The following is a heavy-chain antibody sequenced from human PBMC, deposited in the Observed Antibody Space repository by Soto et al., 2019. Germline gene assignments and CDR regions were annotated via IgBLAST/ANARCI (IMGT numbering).Heavy chain of an antibody. V-gene: IGHV3-23*01. CDR2: ITSSGGRT. J-gene: IGHJ5*01. D-gene: IGHD4-17*01. Sequence: EVHLLESGGGLVQPGGSLRLSCTASGFTFSSYAMTWVRQAPGRGLEGVSGITSSGGRTYYADSEKGRFTISRDNSKSTLYLQMNSLRAEDTAVYYCAKDTRYADYVRWFDSWGQGTLVTVSS. CDR1: GFTFSSYA. CDR3: AKDTRYADYVRWFDS.